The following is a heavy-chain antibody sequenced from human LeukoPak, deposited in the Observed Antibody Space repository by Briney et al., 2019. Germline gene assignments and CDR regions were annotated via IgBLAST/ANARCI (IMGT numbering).Heavy chain of an antibody. J-gene: IGHJ4*02. D-gene: IGHD1-26*01. Sequence: GGSLRLSCAASGFTFSSYSMHWVRQAPGKGLEWVSSISNSSSYIFYADSMKGRFTTSRNNAENSLYLQMSSLRAEDTAVYYCARAPTGVLGPTPAGYWGQGTLVTVSS. CDR2: ISNSSSYI. CDR1: GFTFSSYS. V-gene: IGHV3-21*01. CDR3: ARAPTGVLGPTPAGY.